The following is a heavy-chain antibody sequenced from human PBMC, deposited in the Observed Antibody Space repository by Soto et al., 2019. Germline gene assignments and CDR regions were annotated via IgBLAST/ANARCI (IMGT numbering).Heavy chain of an antibody. CDR2: IYSGVSCVNT. D-gene: IGHD1-26*01. J-gene: IGHJ4*02. V-gene: IGHV3-66*01. CDR3: GSGSSIFDF. CDR1: GFTVSRNY. Sequence: EVQLVESGGGSVQPGGSLRLSCAASGFTVSRNYMNWVRQFPVKGLEWVSVIYSGVSCVNTYYADSVKGRFTVSRDNSKNTLYLQMNSLGADDTAVYYWGSGSSIFDFWGQGTLVTVSS.